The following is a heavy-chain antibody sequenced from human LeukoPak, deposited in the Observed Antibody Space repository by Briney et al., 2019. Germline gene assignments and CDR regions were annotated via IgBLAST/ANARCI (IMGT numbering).Heavy chain of an antibody. D-gene: IGHD1-14*01. CDR2: VKSDGTAT. J-gene: IGHJ4*02. CDR3: VRKFATGD. V-gene: IGHV3-74*01. Sequence: GGSLRLSCAASGFTFSSHLMHWVRQAQGTGLVWVSSVKSDGTATNYADSVKGRFTISRDNAKNTLYLQMNSLRVEDTAVYYRVRKFATGDWGQGTLVTVSS. CDR1: GFTFSSHL.